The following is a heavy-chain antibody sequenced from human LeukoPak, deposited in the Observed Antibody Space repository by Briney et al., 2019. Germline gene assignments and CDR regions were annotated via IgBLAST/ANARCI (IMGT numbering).Heavy chain of an antibody. CDR3: ARFRMIPHGLDP. V-gene: IGHV3-23*01. Sequence: PGGSLRLSCAASGFTFSTFAMIWVRQSPGKGLEWVSSIFPSGGEIHYADSVRGRFTISRDNSKSTLSLQMNSLRAEDTAVYYCARFRMIPHGLDPWGQGTLVTVSS. D-gene: IGHD3-22*01. J-gene: IGHJ5*02. CDR1: GFTFSTFA. CDR2: IFPSGGEI.